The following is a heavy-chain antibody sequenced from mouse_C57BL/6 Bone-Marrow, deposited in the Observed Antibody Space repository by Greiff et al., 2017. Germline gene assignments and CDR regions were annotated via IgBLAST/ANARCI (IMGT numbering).Heavy chain of an antibody. V-gene: IGHV1-50*01. D-gene: IGHD2-14*01. CDR1: GYTFTSYS. CDR3: ARFRSYFDY. CDR2: IDPSDSYT. Sequence: QVQLQQPGAELVKPGASVKLSCKASGYTFTSYSMQWVKQRPGQGLEWIGEIDPSDSYTNYNQKFKGKATLTVDTSSSTAYMQLSSLTSEDSAVYYCARFRSYFDYWGQGTTLTVSS. J-gene: IGHJ2*01.